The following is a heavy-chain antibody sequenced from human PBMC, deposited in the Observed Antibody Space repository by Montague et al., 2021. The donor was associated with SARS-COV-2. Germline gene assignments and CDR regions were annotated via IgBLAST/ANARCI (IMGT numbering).Heavy chain of an antibody. CDR2: INQSGSA. V-gene: IGHV4-34*01. J-gene: IGHJ5*01. Sequence: SETLSLTCAVYGGSFSGYDWTWIRQSPGKGLEWIGEINQSGSAKYKPSLKSRVTISVDTSKNQSSLKLSSVTAADTAVYYCARGLKTINMMVVIMTGASAWRDTWDEGTLVTGSP. CDR3: ARGLKTINMMVVIMTGASAWRDT. CDR1: GGSFSGYD. D-gene: IGHD3-22*01.